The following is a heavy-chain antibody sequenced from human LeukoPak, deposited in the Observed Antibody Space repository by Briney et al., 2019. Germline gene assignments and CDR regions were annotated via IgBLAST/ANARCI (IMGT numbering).Heavy chain of an antibody. CDR3: ARDYGGYSGYEPRNSRS. J-gene: IGHJ5*02. V-gene: IGHV1-2*02. CDR2: INPNSGGT. Sequence: ASVKVSCKASGYTFTGYYMHWVRQAPGQGLEWMGWINPNSGGTNYAQKFQGRVTMTRDTSISTAYMELSRLRSDDTAVYYCARDYGGYSGYEPRNSRSWGQGTLVTVSS. CDR1: GYTFTGYY. D-gene: IGHD5-12*01.